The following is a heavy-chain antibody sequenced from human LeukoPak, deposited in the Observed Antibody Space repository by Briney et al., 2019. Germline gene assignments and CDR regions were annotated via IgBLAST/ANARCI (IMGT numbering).Heavy chain of an antibody. CDR2: IYSGGST. CDR3: ARMALGTEADYGDWGAFHI. Sequence: GGSLRLSCAASGFTVSSNYMSWVRQAPGKGLEWVSVIYSGGSTYYADSVKGRFTISRDNSKNTLYLQMNSLRAEDTAVYYCARMALGTEADYGDWGAFHIWGQGTMVTVSS. J-gene: IGHJ3*02. CDR1: GFTVSSNY. D-gene: IGHD4-17*01. V-gene: IGHV3-53*01.